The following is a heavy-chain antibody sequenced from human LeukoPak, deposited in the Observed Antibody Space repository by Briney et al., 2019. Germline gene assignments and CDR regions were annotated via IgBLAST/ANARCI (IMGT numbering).Heavy chain of an antibody. D-gene: IGHD3-3*01. Sequence: PSETLSLTCAVSGYSISSGYYWGWIRQPPGKGLEWIGSIYHSGSTYYNPSLKSRVTISVDTSKNQFSLKQSSVTAADTAVYYCARHSGDLRFLEWLLDYWGQGTLVTVSS. J-gene: IGHJ4*02. CDR3: ARHSGDLRFLEWLLDY. CDR2: IYHSGST. CDR1: GYSISSGYY. V-gene: IGHV4-38-2*01.